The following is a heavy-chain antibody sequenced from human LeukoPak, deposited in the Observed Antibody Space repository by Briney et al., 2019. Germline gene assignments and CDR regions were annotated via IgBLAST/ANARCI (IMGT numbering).Heavy chain of an antibody. D-gene: IGHD3-3*01. Sequence: PSETLSLTCTVSGGSISSSSYYWGWIRQPPGKGLEWIGSIYYSGSTYYNPSLKSRVTISVDTSKNQISLTLSSVTAADTAVYYCASIYYDFWSGYYTDYYYYMDVWGKGTTVTVSS. J-gene: IGHJ6*03. CDR1: GGSISSSSYY. V-gene: IGHV4-39*07. CDR2: IYYSGST. CDR3: ASIYYDFWSGYYTDYYYYMDV.